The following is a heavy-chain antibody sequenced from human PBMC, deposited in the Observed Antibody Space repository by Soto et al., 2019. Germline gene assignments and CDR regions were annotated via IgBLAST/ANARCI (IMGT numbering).Heavy chain of an antibody. J-gene: IGHJ3*02. D-gene: IGHD6-19*01. CDR1: CGSFSGYY. CDR3: ARGREQWLVDAFDI. Sequence: PSETLSLTCAVYCGSFSGYYWSWIRQPPGKGLEWIGELNPSGSTNYHPSLNSRVTISSDTSKNQLSLRLNSVTAADTALYYCARGREQWLVDAFDIWGQGTMVTVSS. V-gene: IGHV4-34*01. CDR2: LNPSGST.